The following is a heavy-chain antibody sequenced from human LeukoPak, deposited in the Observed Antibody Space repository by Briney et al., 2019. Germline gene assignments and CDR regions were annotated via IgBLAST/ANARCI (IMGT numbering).Heavy chain of an antibody. CDR3: ATDLSRWELFDAFDI. J-gene: IGHJ3*02. D-gene: IGHD1-26*01. CDR1: GYTFTDYY. CDR2: VDPEDGET. Sequence: ATVKISCKVSGYTFTDYYMHWVQQAPGKGLEWLGLVDPEDGETIYAEKFQGRVTITADTSTDTAYMELSSLRSEDTAVYYCATDLSRWELFDAFDIWGQGTMVTVSS. V-gene: IGHV1-69-2*01.